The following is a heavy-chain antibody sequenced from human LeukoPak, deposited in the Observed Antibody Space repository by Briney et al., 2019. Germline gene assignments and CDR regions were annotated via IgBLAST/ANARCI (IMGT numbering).Heavy chain of an antibody. Sequence: GGSLRLSCAASGFTFSNAWMSWVRQAPGKGLEWVGRIKSKTDGGTTDYAAPVKGRFTISRDDSKNTLYLQMNSLKTEDTAVYYCTTAFNRIVVVVAANYYFDYWGQGTLVTVSS. CDR2: IKSKTDGGTT. J-gene: IGHJ4*02. CDR3: TTAFNRIVVVVAANYYFDY. D-gene: IGHD2-15*01. CDR1: GFTFSNAW. V-gene: IGHV3-15*01.